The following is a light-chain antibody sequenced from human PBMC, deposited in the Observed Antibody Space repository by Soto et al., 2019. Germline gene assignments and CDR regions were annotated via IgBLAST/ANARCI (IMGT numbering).Light chain of an antibody. CDR1: TSNIESHT. CDR2: TNN. Sequence: QSVLTQPPSASGTPGQRITISCSGSTSNIESHTVNWYQQVPGTAPRLLINTNNQRPSGVPDRFSGSKSGASASLTISGLRSEDAATYYCATWDDSRKGVFGTGTRSPS. V-gene: IGLV1-44*01. CDR3: ATWDDSRKGV. J-gene: IGLJ1*01.